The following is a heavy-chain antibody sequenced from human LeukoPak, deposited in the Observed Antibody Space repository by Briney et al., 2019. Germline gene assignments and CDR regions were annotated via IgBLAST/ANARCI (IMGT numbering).Heavy chain of an antibody. CDR3: ARLMITFGGVIVIPGAFDI. CDR2: IKQDGSEK. J-gene: IGHJ3*02. Sequence: PGGSLRLSCAASGFTFSSYWMSWVRQAPGKGLEWVANIKQDGSEKYYVDSVKGRFTISRDNAKNSLYLQMNSLRAEDTAVYYCARLMITFGGVIVIPGAFDIWGQGTMVTVSS. CDR1: GFTFSSYW. D-gene: IGHD3-16*02. V-gene: IGHV3-7*01.